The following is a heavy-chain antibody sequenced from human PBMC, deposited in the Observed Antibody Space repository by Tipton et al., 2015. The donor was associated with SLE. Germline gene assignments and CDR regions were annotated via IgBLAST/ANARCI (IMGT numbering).Heavy chain of an antibody. CDR2: IYHSGST. D-gene: IGHD3-3*01. CDR3: ARKGGFWSAYYTDWYFDL. V-gene: IGHV4-38-2*02. Sequence: PGLVKPSETLSLSCNVSGYSISSGYYWGWIRQPPGKGLEWIGSIYHSGSTYHNPSLRGRVTISIDMSKNQFFLRLTSVTAADTAVYYCARKGGFWSAYYTDWYFDLWGRGTLVTVSS. CDR1: GYSISSGYY. J-gene: IGHJ2*01.